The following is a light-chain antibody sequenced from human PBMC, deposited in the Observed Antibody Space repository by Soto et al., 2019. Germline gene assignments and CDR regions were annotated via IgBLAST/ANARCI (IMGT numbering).Light chain of an antibody. CDR3: QGLNDYPIT. CDR2: AAS. J-gene: IGKJ5*01. Sequence: DIQLTXXPSFLSASVGDRVTITCRASQGISSYLAWYQQKPGEAPKFLIYAASTLRGGVPSRFSGSGSGTEFTLTISSLQPEDFATYYCQGLNDYPITFGQGTRLEIK. CDR1: QGISSY. V-gene: IGKV1-9*01.